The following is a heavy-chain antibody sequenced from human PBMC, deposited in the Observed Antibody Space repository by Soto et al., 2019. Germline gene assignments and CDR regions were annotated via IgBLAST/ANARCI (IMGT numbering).Heavy chain of an antibody. J-gene: IGHJ4*02. Sequence: PGGSLRLSCAASGFTFSTYAMHWVRQAPGKGLEWVTVISSDADNKYYVDFVKGRFTISRDNSKNTLYLQMNSLGTEDTAVYYCAKDAYYYDSSGYLAYWGQGTLVTVSS. CDR3: AKDAYYYDSSGYLAY. CDR2: ISSDADNK. CDR1: GFTFSTYA. D-gene: IGHD3-22*01. V-gene: IGHV3-30*18.